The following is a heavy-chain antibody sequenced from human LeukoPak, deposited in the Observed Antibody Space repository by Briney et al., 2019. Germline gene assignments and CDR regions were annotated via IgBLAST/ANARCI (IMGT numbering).Heavy chain of an antibody. CDR3: AKNSNSKPDN. V-gene: IGHV3-23*01. CDR1: GFTFSTYV. D-gene: IGHD4-23*01. CDR2: ISGSGGST. Sequence: GGSLRLSCAASGFTFSTYVMSWVRQAPGKGLEWVSTISGSGGSTYYADSVKGRFTISRDNPKNTLYLQMNSLRADDTAVYYCAKNSNSKPDNWGQGTLVTVSS. J-gene: IGHJ4*02.